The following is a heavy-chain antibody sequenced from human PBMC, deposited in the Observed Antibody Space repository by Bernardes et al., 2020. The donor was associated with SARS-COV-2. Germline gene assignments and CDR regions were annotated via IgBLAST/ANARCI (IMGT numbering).Heavy chain of an antibody. Sequence: ASVKVSCKASGYTFTGYYMHWVRQAPGQGLEWMGWITPTSGGTTYAQKFQGRVTMTRDTSISTAYMELSRLRSDDTAVYYCARGYGDYEGYYYYYYGMDVWGQGTTVTVSS. V-gene: IGHV1-2*02. CDR3: ARGYGDYEGYYYYYYGMDV. J-gene: IGHJ6*02. CDR2: ITPTSGGT. CDR1: GYTFTGYY. D-gene: IGHD4-17*01.